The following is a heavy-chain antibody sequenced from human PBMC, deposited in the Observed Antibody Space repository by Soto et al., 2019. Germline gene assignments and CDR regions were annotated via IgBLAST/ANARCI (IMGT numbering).Heavy chain of an antibody. CDR1: GFTFSSYA. J-gene: IGHJ4*02. Sequence: ESGGGLVQPGGSLRLSCAASGFTFSSYAMSWVRQAPGKGLEWVSAISGSGGSTYYADSVKGRFTISRDNSKNTLYLQMNSLRAEDTAVYYCAKDEGYCSSTSCNALIDYWGQGTLVTVSS. V-gene: IGHV3-23*01. D-gene: IGHD2-2*01. CDR2: ISGSGGST. CDR3: AKDEGYCSSTSCNALIDY.